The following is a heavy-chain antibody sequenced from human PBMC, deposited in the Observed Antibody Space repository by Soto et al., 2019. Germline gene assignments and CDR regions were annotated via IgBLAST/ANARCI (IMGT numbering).Heavy chain of an antibody. V-gene: IGHV1-69*01. CDR2: IIPIFGAA. Sequence: QVQMVQSGAEVMKPGSSVKVSCKASGGSFNSFAISWVRQAPGQGLEWMGGIIPIFGAASYGQRIQGRVTITADESTSTAFMELSSLRSEDTAVYYCATSGECGGDCYVYRMDVWGRGTTVTVSS. J-gene: IGHJ6*02. D-gene: IGHD2-21*02. CDR3: ATSGECGGDCYVYRMDV. CDR1: GGSFNSFA.